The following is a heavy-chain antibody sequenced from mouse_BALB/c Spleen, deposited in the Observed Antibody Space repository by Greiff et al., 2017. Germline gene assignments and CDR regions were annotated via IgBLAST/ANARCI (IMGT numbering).Heavy chain of an antibody. J-gene: IGHJ2*01. D-gene: IGHD2-4*01. CDR1: GSTFIDLA. CDR3: KWGGYDYGDSYFDY. V-gene: IGHV1S53*03. Sequence: QVQLQQSDPELVKPGASVKISCKASGSTFIDLAFHWWMQRPEQGLDWIGYISPGNGDIKYNGKFKGKATLTADKSSSTAYMQFNSLTSEASAVYFCKWGGYDYGDSYFDYWGQGTTLTVSS. CDR2: ISPGNGDI.